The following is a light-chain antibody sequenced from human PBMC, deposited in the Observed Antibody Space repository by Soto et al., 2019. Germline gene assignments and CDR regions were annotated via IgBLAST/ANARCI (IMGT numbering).Light chain of an antibody. J-gene: IGKJ4*01. CDR1: QGISTY. CDR2: AAS. Sequence: IQLTQSPSSLAASVGDRVIITCRASQGISTYLGWYQQRPGKAPKPLIYAASTLQSGVSSRFSGSGSGTDFTLTISSLHPEDFATYYCQQLNSYPLTFGGGTKWIS. CDR3: QQLNSYPLT. V-gene: IGKV1-9*01.